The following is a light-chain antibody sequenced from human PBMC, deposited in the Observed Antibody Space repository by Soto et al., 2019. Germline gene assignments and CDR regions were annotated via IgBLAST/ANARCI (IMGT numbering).Light chain of an antibody. CDR3: QHYVYPQWT. J-gene: IGKJ1*01. CDR2: GAS. Sequence: EIVLTQSPGTLSLSPGERATLFCRASQSVATSQLAWYQQKPGQAPRLLIGASSRATGVPDRFIASGSGTDFTLTISRLEPEDFAVYFCQHYVYPQWTFGPGTKVEIK. V-gene: IGKV3-20*01. CDR1: QSVATSQ.